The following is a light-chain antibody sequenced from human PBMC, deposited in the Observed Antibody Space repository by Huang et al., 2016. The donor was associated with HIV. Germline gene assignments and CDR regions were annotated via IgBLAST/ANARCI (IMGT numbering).Light chain of an antibody. CDR1: QSLLHSNAYNY. CDR2: LGS. V-gene: IGKV2-28*01. J-gene: IGKJ4*01. CDR3: MQALQTPPT. Sequence: DIVMTQSPLSLPVTPGEPASISCRSSQSLLHSNAYNYLDWYLQKPGQSPQLLIYLGSNRASGVPDRFSGSGSGTDFTLKISRVEAEDVGVYYCMQALQTPPTFVGGTKVEIK.